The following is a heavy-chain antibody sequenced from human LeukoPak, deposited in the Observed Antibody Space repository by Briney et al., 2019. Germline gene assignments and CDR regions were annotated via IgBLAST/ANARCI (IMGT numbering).Heavy chain of an antibody. V-gene: IGHV1-2*02. CDR3: AGGITGGDF. J-gene: IGHJ4*02. CDR1: GYIFTGYY. D-gene: IGHD1-14*01. CDR2: INPNGGGT. Sequence: ASVKVSCKASGYIFTGYYIHWVRQAPGQGLEWMGWINPNGGGTNYAQKFQGRVTMTRDTSISTAYMELNRLTFDDTALYYCAGGITGGDFWGQGTLVTVSS.